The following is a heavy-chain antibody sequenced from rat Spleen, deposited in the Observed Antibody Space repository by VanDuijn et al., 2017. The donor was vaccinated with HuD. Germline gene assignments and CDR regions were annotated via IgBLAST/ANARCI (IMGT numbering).Heavy chain of an antibody. Sequence: QVPLKESGPGLVQPSQTLSLTCSVSGFSLTSYHVSWVRQPPGKGLEWMGVIWTGGITAYNSLLKSRLSISRDISKSQVFLKMNSLQTDDTGTYYCTRDGTTGLLAYVLDAWGQGASVTVSS. J-gene: IGHJ4*01. CDR1: GFSLTSYH. V-gene: IGHV2-43*01. CDR3: TRDGTTGLLAYVLDA. D-gene: IGHD1-11*01. CDR2: IWTGGIT.